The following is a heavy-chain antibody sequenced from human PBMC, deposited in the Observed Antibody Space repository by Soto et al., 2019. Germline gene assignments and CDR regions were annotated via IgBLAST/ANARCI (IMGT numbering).Heavy chain of an antibody. CDR3: ARDSFGYSDY. V-gene: IGHV3-23*01. D-gene: IGHD3-16*01. Sequence: EVQLLESGGGLVQPGGSLRLSCAASGFTFSNYAMSWVRQAPGKGLEWVSAISGSGGSTYYADSVKGRFTISRDNSKTALYLQMTSRSAEDTAVYDCARDSFGYSDYWGQGTLVTVSS. J-gene: IGHJ4*02. CDR1: GFTFSNYA. CDR2: ISGSGGST.